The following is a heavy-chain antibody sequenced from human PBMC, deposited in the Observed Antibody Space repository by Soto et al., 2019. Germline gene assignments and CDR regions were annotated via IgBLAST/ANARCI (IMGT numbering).Heavy chain of an antibody. CDR1: GFTFTTSA. Sequence: GASVKVSCKASGFTFTTSAMQWVRQARGQRLEWIGWIVVGSGNTNYAQKFQERVTITRDMSTSTTYMELSSLRSEDTAVFYCAASGSNYDYIWGNYPTGPFDYWGQGTLVTVSS. J-gene: IGHJ4*02. CDR2: IVVGSGNT. D-gene: IGHD3-16*02. V-gene: IGHV1-58*02. CDR3: AASGSNYDYIWGNYPTGPFDY.